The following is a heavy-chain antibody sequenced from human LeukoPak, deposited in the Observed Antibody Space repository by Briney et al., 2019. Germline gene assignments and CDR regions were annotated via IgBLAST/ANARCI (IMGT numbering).Heavy chain of an antibody. Sequence: GESLRISCQASGYNFADYWIGWVRQTPDKGLEWMGIIYPADSDTKYNPSFQGRVTFSADKSNNTAYLQWGSLEASDTAIYFCAKRGGSPHSCSNWFAPWGQGTLVTVTS. CDR1: GYNFADYW. J-gene: IGHJ5*02. CDR3: AKRGGSPHSCSNWFAP. CDR2: IYPADSDT. V-gene: IGHV5-51*01. D-gene: IGHD1-26*01.